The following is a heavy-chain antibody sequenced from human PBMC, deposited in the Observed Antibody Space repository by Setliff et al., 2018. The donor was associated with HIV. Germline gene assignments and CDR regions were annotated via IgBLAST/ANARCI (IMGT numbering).Heavy chain of an antibody. CDR2: ISPYNGIT. CDR3: ARGMGYVGYDWGLPWAPFDS. Sequence: ASVKVSCKASGYTFTPYTLHWVRQAPGQRLEWMGWISPYNGITNYAQNLQGRVTIITDTSTSTAYMELRSLTSDDTAVYFCARGMGYVGYDWGLPWAPFDSWGQGTLVTVSS. CDR1: GYTFTPYT. V-gene: IGHV1-18*01. J-gene: IGHJ4*02. D-gene: IGHD5-12*01.